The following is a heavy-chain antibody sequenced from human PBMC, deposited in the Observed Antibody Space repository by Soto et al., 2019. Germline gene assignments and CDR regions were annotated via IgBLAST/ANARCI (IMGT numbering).Heavy chain of an antibody. Sequence: SETLSLTCAVSGGSINSRYWWSWVRQSPEKGLEWIGEIYHSGSTNYNPSLKSRVTISVDKSKNQFSLNLSSVTAADTAVYYCARDQNGSGNYYTRYFDYWGQGTLVTVSS. V-gene: IGHV4-4*02. CDR2: IYHSGST. CDR3: ARDQNGSGNYYTRYFDY. CDR1: GGSINSRYW. J-gene: IGHJ4*02. D-gene: IGHD3-10*01.